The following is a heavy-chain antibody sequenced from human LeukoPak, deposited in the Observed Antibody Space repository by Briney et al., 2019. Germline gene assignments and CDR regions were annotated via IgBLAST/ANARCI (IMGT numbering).Heavy chain of an antibody. V-gene: IGHV3-33*06. CDR2: IWYDGSNK. Sequence: PGRSLRLSCAASGFTFSSYGMHWVRQAPGKGLEWVAVIWYDGSNKYYADSVKGRFTISRDNSKNTLYLQMNSLSADDTAMYYCANEIRPNDYWGQGTLVTVSS. D-gene: IGHD4-17*01. CDR1: GFTFSSYG. J-gene: IGHJ4*02. CDR3: ANEIRPNDY.